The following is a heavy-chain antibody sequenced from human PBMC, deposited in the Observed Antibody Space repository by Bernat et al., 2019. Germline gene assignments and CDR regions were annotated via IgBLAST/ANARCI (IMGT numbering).Heavy chain of an antibody. Sequence: QVQLVQSGAEVKKPGASVKVSCKASGYTFTDYYLHWMRQAPGQGLEWMGWINPNSGDTNYAQNFQGWVTMTRDTSISTVYMELTRLRSDDTAVYYCARDAQGGEGCFDPWGQGTLVTVSS. CDR3: ARDAQGGEGCFDP. CDR1: GYTFTDYY. CDR2: INPNSGDT. V-gene: IGHV1-2*04. D-gene: IGHD3-16*01. J-gene: IGHJ5*02.